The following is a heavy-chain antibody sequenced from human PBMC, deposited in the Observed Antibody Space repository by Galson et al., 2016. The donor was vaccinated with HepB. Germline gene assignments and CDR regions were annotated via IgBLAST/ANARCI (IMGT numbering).Heavy chain of an antibody. D-gene: IGHD2-15*01. CDR1: GFTFRIYS. J-gene: IGHJ4*01. CDR3: ASQWVAVDY. Sequence: SLRLSCAASGFTFRIYSMSWVRQAPGKGLEWVSHISSRTRTTYYADSVKGRFTISRDNAKNSLYLQMNSLRDEDTAVYYCASQWVAVDYWGRGTLVTVSS. CDR2: ISSRTRTT. V-gene: IGHV3-48*02.